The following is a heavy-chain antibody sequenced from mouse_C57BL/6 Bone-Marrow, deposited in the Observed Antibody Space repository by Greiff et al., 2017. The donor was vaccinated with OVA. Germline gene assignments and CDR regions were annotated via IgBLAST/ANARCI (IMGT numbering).Heavy chain of an antibody. CDR2: IRSKSNNYAT. J-gene: IGHJ1*03. CDR1: GFSFNTYA. D-gene: IGHD1-1*01. Sequence: EVKLQESGGGLVQPKGSLKLSCAASGFSFNTYAMNWVRQAPGKGLEWVARIRSKSNNYATYYADSVKDRFTISRDDSESMLYLQMNNLKTEDTAMYYCVRHRLLRSYWYFDVWGTGTTVTVSS. CDR3: VRHRLLRSYWYFDV. V-gene: IGHV10-1*01.